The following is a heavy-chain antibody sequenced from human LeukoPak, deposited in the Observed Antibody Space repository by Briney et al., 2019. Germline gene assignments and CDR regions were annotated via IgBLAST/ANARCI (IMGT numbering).Heavy chain of an antibody. D-gene: IGHD6-6*01. CDR3: ARDGEYSSSLPWVY. CDR2: ISAYKGNT. Sequence: ASVNVSSKASGYTFTSYGISWVRQAAGQGPEGMGWISAYKGNTNYAQKLQGRVTMTTDTSTSTAYMELRSLRSDDTAVYYCARDGEYSSSLPWVYWGQGTLVTVSS. CDR1: GYTFTSYG. V-gene: IGHV1-18*01. J-gene: IGHJ4*02.